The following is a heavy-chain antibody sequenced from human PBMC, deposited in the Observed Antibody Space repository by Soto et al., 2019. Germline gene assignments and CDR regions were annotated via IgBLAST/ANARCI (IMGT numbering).Heavy chain of an antibody. J-gene: IGHJ6*02. Sequence: ASVKVSCKASGGTFSSYAISWVRQAPGQGLEWMGGIIPIFGTANYAQKFQGRVTITADESTSTAYMELSSLRSEDTAVYYCARDIVVVVAARGGGYYYGMDVWGQGTTVTVSS. CDR2: IIPIFGTA. V-gene: IGHV1-69*13. D-gene: IGHD2-15*01. CDR1: GGTFSSYA. CDR3: ARDIVVVVAARGGGYYYGMDV.